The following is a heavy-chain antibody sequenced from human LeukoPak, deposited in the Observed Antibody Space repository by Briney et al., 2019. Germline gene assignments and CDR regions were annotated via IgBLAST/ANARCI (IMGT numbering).Heavy chain of an antibody. J-gene: IGHJ4*02. CDR1: GYTFTTFA. CDR3: ARVRRFLNGGVAGIDY. V-gene: IGHV7-4-1*02. D-gene: IGHD3-3*01. Sequence: ASVKVSCKASGYTFTTFALIWVRQAAGQGLGWMGWINTNTGNPAYAQAFTGRFVLSLDTSVSTSYLQISSLKTEDTAVYYCARVRRFLNGGVAGIDYWGQGSLVTVSS. CDR2: INTNTGNP.